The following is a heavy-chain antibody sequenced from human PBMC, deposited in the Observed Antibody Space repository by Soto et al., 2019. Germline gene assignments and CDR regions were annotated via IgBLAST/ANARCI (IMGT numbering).Heavy chain of an antibody. CDR2: IYYAGNT. V-gene: IGHV4-39*01. J-gene: IGHJ3*02. D-gene: IGHD1-20*01. Sequence: QLQLQESGPGLVKPSETLSLNCSVSGASVSSSGYYWGWLRQPPGRGLEWIGSIYYAGNTNYNPSLRSRFTISVDSSKNQFSLRVNSVTAADTAVYYCARHRANTWRDVVDAFEIWGPGTMVSVSS. CDR3: ARHRANTWRDVVDAFEI. CDR1: GASVSSSGYY.